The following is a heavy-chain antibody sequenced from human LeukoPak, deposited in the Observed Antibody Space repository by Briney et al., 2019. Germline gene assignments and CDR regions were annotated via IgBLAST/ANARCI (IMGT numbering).Heavy chain of an antibody. Sequence: GGSLRLSCAASGFTFSSYWMHWVRQAPGKGLVWVSRINSDGSRTSYADSVKGRFTISRDNAKNTLYLQMNSLRAEDTAVYYCVRELWFEGAFDIWGQGTMVTVSS. J-gene: IGHJ3*02. CDR2: INSDGSRT. D-gene: IGHD3-10*01. V-gene: IGHV3-74*01. CDR1: GFTFSSYW. CDR3: VRELWFEGAFDI.